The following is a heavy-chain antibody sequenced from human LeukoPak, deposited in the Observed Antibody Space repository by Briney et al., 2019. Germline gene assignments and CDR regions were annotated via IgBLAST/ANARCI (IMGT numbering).Heavy chain of an antibody. J-gene: IGHJ4*02. Sequence: ASVKVSCKTSGYYFSTYSINWVRQVPGQGLEWVGWINCDNGNTNYAQKFQGRVTMTTDTPTTTAYMGLGSLTSDDTAVYYCAREWKGGDNWGQGSLVTVSS. CDR3: AREWKGGDN. D-gene: IGHD1-1*01. V-gene: IGHV1-18*01. CDR1: GYYFSTYS. CDR2: INCDNGNT.